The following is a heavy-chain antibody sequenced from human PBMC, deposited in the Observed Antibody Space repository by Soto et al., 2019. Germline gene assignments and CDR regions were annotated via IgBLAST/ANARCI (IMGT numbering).Heavy chain of an antibody. V-gene: IGHV1-46*01. CDR3: ASGDMVRGVIEHNCFDP. Sequence: QVQLVQSGAEVKKPGASVKVSCKASGYTFTSYYMHWVRQAPGQGLEWMGIINPSGGSTSYAQKFQGRVTMTRDTSTSTVYMELSSLRPEDTALYYCASGDMVRGVIEHNCFDPWGQGTLVTVSS. D-gene: IGHD3-10*01. J-gene: IGHJ5*02. CDR1: GYTFTSYY. CDR2: INPSGGST.